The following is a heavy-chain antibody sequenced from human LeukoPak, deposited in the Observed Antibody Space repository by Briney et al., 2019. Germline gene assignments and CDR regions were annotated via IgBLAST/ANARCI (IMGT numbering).Heavy chain of an antibody. J-gene: IGHJ3*02. CDR2: INHSGST. Sequence: SETLSLTCAVYGGSFSGYYWSWIRQPPGKGLEWIGEINHSGSTNYNPSLKSRVTISVDTSKNQFSLKLSSVTAADTAVYYCARGVGYDSSGPEVNAFDIWGQGTMVTVSS. CDR1: GGSFSGYY. CDR3: ARGVGYDSSGPEVNAFDI. D-gene: IGHD3-22*01. V-gene: IGHV4-34*01.